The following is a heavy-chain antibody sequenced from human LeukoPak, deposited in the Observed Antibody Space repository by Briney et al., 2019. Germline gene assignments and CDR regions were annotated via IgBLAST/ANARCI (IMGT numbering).Heavy chain of an antibody. CDR1: GFSFSTYS. Sequence: GGSLRLSCAASGFSFSTYSMNWVRQAPGKGLEWVSNTRGSSSAMNYADSVRGRFAISRDNAKNSLYLEMSSLRAEDTAVYYCARDRDWSFDYWGQGTLVTVSS. V-gene: IGHV3-48*04. J-gene: IGHJ4*02. D-gene: IGHD3-9*01. CDR2: TRGSSSAM. CDR3: ARDRDWSFDY.